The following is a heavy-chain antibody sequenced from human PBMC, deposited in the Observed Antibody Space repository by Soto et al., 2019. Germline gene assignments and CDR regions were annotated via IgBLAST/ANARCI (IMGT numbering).Heavy chain of an antibody. CDR3: ARVAYSSGWSEWFDP. V-gene: IGHV3-33*01. CDR2: IWFDGSNK. Sequence: GGSLRLSCSASGFTFSSYGMHWVRQAPGKGLEWVAVIWFDGSNKYYADSVKGRFTISRDNSKNTLYLQMNSLRAEDTAVYYCARVAYSSGWSEWFDPWGQGTLVTVSS. CDR1: GFTFSSYG. D-gene: IGHD6-19*01. J-gene: IGHJ5*02.